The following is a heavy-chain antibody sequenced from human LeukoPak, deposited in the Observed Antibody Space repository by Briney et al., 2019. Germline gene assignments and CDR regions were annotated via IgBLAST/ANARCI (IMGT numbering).Heavy chain of an antibody. J-gene: IGHJ4*02. CDR2: IYTSGNT. CDR3: ARDLVSAAAVDY. CDR1: GGSISSGGYY. Sequence: PSETLSLTCTVSGGSISSGGYYWSWIRQPAGKGLEWIGRIYTSGNTNYNPSLKSRATISVDTSKNQFSLELSSVTAADTAVYYCARDLVSAAAVDYWGQGTLVTVSS. V-gene: IGHV4-61*02. D-gene: IGHD6-13*01.